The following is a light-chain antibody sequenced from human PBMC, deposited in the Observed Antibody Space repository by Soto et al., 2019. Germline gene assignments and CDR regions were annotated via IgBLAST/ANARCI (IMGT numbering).Light chain of an antibody. CDR2: DNS. V-gene: IGLV1-51*01. CDR1: TSNIGNNY. CDR3: GTWDGSLSAGV. J-gene: IGLJ2*01. Sequence: QSVLTQPPSVSAAPGQRVTISCSGSTSNIGNNYVSWYQQLPGTAPKLLIYDNSERPSGMPDRFSGSRSGTSATLGITGLQTGDEADYYCGTWDGSLSAGVFGGGTKLTVL.